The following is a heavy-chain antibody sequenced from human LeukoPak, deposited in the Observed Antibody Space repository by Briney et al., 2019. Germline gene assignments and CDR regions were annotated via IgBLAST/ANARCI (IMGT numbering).Heavy chain of an antibody. J-gene: IGHJ4*02. CDR1: GGSFSGYY. CDR3: ARGQYSTLYY. D-gene: IGHD4-11*01. V-gene: IGHV4-34*01. Sequence: PSETLSLTCAVYGGSFSGYYWSWIRQPPGKGLEWIGEINHSGSTNYNPSLKSRVTISVDTSKNQFSLKLSSVTAADTAVYYCARGQYSTLYYWGQGTLVTVSS. CDR2: INHSGST.